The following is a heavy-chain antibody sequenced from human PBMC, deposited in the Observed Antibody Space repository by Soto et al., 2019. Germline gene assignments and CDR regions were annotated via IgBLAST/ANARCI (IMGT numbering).Heavy chain of an antibody. V-gene: IGHV3-21*01. CDR3: ARGGGSGSYLYYYYYYGMDV. CDR2: ISSSSSYI. Sequence: EVQLVESGGGLVKPGGSLRLSCAASGFTFSSYSMNWVRQAPGKGLEWVSSISSSSSYIYYADSVKGRFTISRDNAKNSLYLQMNSLGAEDTAVYYCARGGGSGSYLYYYYYYGMDVWGQGTTVTVSS. CDR1: GFTFSSYS. D-gene: IGHD3-10*01. J-gene: IGHJ6*02.